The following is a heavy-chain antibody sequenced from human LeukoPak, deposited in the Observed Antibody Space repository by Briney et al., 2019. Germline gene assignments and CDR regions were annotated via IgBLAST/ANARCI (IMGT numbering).Heavy chain of an antibody. J-gene: IGHJ5*02. CDR1: GGTFCSYA. CDR2: IIPIFGTA. V-gene: IGHV1-69*01. D-gene: IGHD4-11*01. Sequence: SVKVSCKASGGTFCSYAISWVRQAPGQGLEWMGGIIPIFGTANYAQKFQGRVTITADESTSTAYMELSSLRSEDTAVYYCARADSSPGWFDPWGQGTLVTVSS. CDR3: ARADSSPGWFDP.